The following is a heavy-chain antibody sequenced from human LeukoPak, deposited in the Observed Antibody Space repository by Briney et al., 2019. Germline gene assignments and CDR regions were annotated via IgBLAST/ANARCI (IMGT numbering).Heavy chain of an antibody. CDR3: ATQSIAAVGY. D-gene: IGHD6-13*01. CDR2: IYYSGST. Sequence: NPSETLSLXCTVSGDSISSSSYYWGWIRQPPGKGLERIGSIYYSGSTYYNPSLKSRDTISVDTSKNQFSLKLSSVTAADTAVYYCATQSIAAVGYWGQGTLVTVSS. J-gene: IGHJ4*02. CDR1: GDSISSSSYY. V-gene: IGHV4-39*01.